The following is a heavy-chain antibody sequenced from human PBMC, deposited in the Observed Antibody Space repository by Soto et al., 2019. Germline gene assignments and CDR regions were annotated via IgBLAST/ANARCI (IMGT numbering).Heavy chain of an antibody. CDR2: IKQDGSQI. Sequence: GGSLRLSCAASGFTFSNYWMSWVRQAPGKGLEWVANIKQDGSQIYYLDSVKGRFTISRDNAKNSVYLQIDSLRAEDTAVYFCARIGYSSSSLDYWGRGTLVTVSS. CDR3: ARIGYSSSSLDY. CDR1: GFTFSNYW. D-gene: IGHD6-13*01. V-gene: IGHV3-7*03. J-gene: IGHJ4*02.